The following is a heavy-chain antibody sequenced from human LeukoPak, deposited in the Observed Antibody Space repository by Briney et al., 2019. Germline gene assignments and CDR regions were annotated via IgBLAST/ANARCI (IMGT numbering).Heavy chain of an antibody. CDR1: GFTFSSNA. J-gene: IGHJ5*02. CDR3: AKVGQWLVRNWFDP. Sequence: PGGSLRLSCAASGFTFSSNAMTWVRQAPGKGLECVSAITGSGGTTYYADSVKGRFTISRDNSKNTLYLQLNNLRAEDTAVYYCAKVGQWLVRNWFDPWGQGTLVTVSS. V-gene: IGHV3-23*01. CDR2: ITGSGGTT. D-gene: IGHD6-19*01.